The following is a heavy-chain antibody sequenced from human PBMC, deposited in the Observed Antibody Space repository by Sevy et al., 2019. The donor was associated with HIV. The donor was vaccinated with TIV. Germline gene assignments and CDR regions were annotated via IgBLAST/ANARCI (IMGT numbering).Heavy chain of an antibody. V-gene: IGHV3-23*01. CDR3: AKDGVSRNKLWDWFDP. Sequence: GGSLRLSCATSGFTFNIYAMSWVRQAPGKGLEWVFTIGGGDTYYADSVKGRFTISRDDSKSAVYLQMNSLRADDTAVYYCAKDGVSRNKLWDWFDPWGQGTLVTVSS. J-gene: IGHJ5*02. D-gene: IGHD2-21*01. CDR2: IGGGDT. CDR1: GFTFNIYA.